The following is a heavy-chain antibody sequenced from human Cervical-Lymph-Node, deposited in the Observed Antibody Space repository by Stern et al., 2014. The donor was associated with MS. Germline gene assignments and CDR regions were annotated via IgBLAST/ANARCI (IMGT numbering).Heavy chain of an antibody. J-gene: IGHJ4*02. CDR2: MSSSSSYI. CDR1: GFTFSSYS. V-gene: IGHV3-21*01. D-gene: IGHD3-22*01. Sequence: EVQLVESGGGLVKPGGSLRLSCAASGFTFSSYSMNWVRQAPGQGLEWVSSMSSSSSYIYNADSVKGRFTISRANAKNSLYLQMNSLRAEDTAVYYCARESYFYYSSGYDYWGQGTLVTVSS. CDR3: ARESYFYYSSGYDY.